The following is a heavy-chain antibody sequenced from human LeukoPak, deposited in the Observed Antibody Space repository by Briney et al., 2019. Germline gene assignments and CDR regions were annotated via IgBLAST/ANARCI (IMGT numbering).Heavy chain of an antibody. Sequence: GGSLRLSCAASGFTFSSYWMHWVRQAPGKGLVWVARINTNGSPTQYADSVKGRFTISRDNSKNTLYLQMNSLRAEDTAVYYCAELILTGYKRDYWGQGTLVTVSS. V-gene: IGHV3-74*01. CDR2: INTNGSPT. J-gene: IGHJ4*02. CDR1: GFTFSSYW. D-gene: IGHD3-9*01. CDR3: AELILTGYKRDY.